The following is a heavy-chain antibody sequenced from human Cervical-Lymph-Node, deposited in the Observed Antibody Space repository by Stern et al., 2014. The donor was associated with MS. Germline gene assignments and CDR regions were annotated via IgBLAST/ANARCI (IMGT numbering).Heavy chain of an antibody. V-gene: IGHV3-53*01. CDR1: GFTVSSTY. CDR2: MFSGGAT. J-gene: IGHJ4*02. CDR3: ARVPPGYGSNSFFDY. D-gene: IGHD4-23*01. Sequence: EVQLVESGGGLIQPGGSLRLSCAPSGFTVSSTYMSWVRQAPGRGLEWVSIMFSGGATAYAVSVKGRFTISRANSRNTLYLQMNSLRAEDTAFYYCARVPPGYGSNSFFDYWGQGNLVTVSS.